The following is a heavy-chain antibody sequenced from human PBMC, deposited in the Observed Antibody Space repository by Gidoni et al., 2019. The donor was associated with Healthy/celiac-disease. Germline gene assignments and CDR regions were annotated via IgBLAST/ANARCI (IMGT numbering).Heavy chain of an antibody. CDR1: GFTFDDDT. CDR3: AKDIEGLGGDLYYYYGMDV. V-gene: IGHV3-43*01. CDR2: ISWDGGST. J-gene: IGHJ6*02. D-gene: IGHD3-16*01. Sequence: EVQLVESGGVVVQPGGSLRLSCAASGFTFDDDTMHWVRQAPGKGLEWVSLISWDGGSTYYADSVKGRFTISRDNSKNSLYLQMNSLRTEDTALYYCAKDIEGLGGDLYYYYGMDVWGQGTTVTVSS.